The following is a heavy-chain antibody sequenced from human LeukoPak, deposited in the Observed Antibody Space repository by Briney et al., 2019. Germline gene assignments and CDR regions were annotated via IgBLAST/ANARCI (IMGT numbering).Heavy chain of an antibody. CDR2: ISYDGRIK. D-gene: IGHD1-26*01. CDR1: GFAFSSYA. V-gene: IGHV3-30-3*01. CDR3: ARGRYSGSYLVDY. J-gene: IGHJ4*02. Sequence: GRSLRLSCAASGFAFSSYAIHWVRQAPGKGLEWVSFISYDGRIKYYADSVKGRLTISRDNSKNTLSLQMNSLRAEDTAVYYCARGRYSGSYLVDYWGQGTLVTVSS.